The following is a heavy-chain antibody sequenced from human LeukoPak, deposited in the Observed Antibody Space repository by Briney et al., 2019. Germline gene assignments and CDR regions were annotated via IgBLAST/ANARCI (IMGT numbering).Heavy chain of an antibody. J-gene: IGHJ4*02. CDR1: GFTFNSYA. Sequence: GGSLRLSCAASGFTFNSYAMSWVRQAPGKGLEWVSSISACGISTYYSDSVKGRFTISRDNSKNTLYLQMNSLRAEDTAVYYCARDPWYYDSSGYHYFDYWGQGTLVTVSS. CDR3: ARDPWYYDSSGYHYFDY. D-gene: IGHD3-22*01. CDR2: ISACGIST. V-gene: IGHV3-23*01.